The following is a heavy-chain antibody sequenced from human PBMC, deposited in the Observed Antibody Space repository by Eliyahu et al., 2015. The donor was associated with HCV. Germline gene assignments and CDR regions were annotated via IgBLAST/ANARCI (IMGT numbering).Heavy chain of an antibody. CDR2: IADDGRDK. CDR3: AKDTKLGPADYYFDD. Sequence: QVQLVESGGGVVQPGRSLRLSCAASAFSFRNYGMHWVRQAPGKGLEWVAVIADDGRDKHHADSVKGRFTVSRDNSKNTLYLQMNSLRADDTAVYFCAKDTKLGPADYYFDDWGQGTLVTVSS. D-gene: IGHD2-2*01. V-gene: IGHV3-30*18. CDR1: AFSFRNYG. J-gene: IGHJ4*02.